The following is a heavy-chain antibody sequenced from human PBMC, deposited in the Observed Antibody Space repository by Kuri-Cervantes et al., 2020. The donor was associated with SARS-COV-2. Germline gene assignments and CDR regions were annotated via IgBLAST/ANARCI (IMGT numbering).Heavy chain of an antibody. V-gene: IGHV3-43D*03. CDR2: ISWDGGSN. D-gene: IGHD3-10*01. Sequence: GESLKISCAAPGFTFDDYAMHWVRQAPGKGLEWVSLISWDGGSNYYADSVKGQFTISRDNSKSSLYLQMNSLKAEDTAFYYCAKESNYYGSGSYLDYWGQGTLVTVSS. CDR1: GFTFDDYA. J-gene: IGHJ4*02. CDR3: AKESNYYGSGSYLDY.